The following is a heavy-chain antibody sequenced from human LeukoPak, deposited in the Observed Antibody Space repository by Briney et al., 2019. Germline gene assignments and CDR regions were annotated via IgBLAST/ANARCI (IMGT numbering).Heavy chain of an antibody. J-gene: IGHJ4*02. Sequence: SETLSLTCTVSGGSISSYYWSWIRQPPGKRLEWIGYTYYSGSTNYNPSLKSRVTISVDASKSQFSLKLSSVTAADTAVYYCARGVYIAAAQYGYWGQGTLVTFSS. CDR1: GGSISSYY. V-gene: IGHV4-59*01. CDR3: ARGVYIAAAQYGY. CDR2: TYYSGST. D-gene: IGHD6-13*01.